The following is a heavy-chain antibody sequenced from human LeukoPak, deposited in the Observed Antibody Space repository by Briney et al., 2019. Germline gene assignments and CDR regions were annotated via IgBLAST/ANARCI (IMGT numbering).Heavy chain of an antibody. CDR3: AKLGPYDFWSGYHDTEFDY. V-gene: IGHV3-30*02. D-gene: IGHD3-3*01. Sequence: GGSLRLSCAASGFTFSSYGMHWVRQAPGKGLEWVAFIRYDGSNKYYADSVKGRFTISRDNSKNTLYLQMNSLRAEDTAVYYCAKLGPYDFWSGYHDTEFDYWGQGTLVTVSS. CDR1: GFTFSSYG. J-gene: IGHJ4*02. CDR2: IRYDGSNK.